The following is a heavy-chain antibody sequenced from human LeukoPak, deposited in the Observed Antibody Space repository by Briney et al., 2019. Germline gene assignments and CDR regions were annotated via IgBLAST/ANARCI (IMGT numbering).Heavy chain of an antibody. J-gene: IGHJ5*01. CDR2: ISSSGGNT. Sequence: GGSLRLSCAASGFTFTNYAMSWVRQAPGKGLEWVSTISSSGGNTYYADSVKGRFSISRDNSKNILSLLMNSLRAEDTAVYYCANPLSHRNWFDSWGQGTLVTISS. V-gene: IGHV3-23*01. CDR1: GFTFTNYA. CDR3: ANPLSHRNWFDS.